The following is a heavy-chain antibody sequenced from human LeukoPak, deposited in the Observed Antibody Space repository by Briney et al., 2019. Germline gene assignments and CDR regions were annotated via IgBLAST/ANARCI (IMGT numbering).Heavy chain of an antibody. CDR3: ARDQSAAAGENY. CDR2: INYSGAT. V-gene: IGHV4-39*07. Sequence: SETLSLTCTVSGGSISSRHHYWGWIRQTPGKGLEWIAIINYSGATYYNPSLKSRVTISVDTSKNQFSLKLSSVTAADTAVYYCARDQSAAAGENYWGQGTLVTVSS. D-gene: IGHD6-13*01. J-gene: IGHJ4*02. CDR1: GGSISSRHHY.